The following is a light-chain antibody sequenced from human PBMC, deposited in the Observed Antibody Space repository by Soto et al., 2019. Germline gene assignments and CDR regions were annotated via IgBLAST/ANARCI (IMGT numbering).Light chain of an antibody. V-gene: IGLV2-14*01. CDR3: SSYTTRSTYV. CDR1: GRDIGFFNY. CDR2: EVT. J-gene: IGLJ1*01. Sequence: QSALTQLASLSGAPGQSITNSCTGTGRDIGFFNYVSWYQQFPGNAPKLIIFEVTNRPSGVSNRFSASKSGNTASLTISGLQAEDGADYYCSSYTTRSTYVFGTGTKVTVL.